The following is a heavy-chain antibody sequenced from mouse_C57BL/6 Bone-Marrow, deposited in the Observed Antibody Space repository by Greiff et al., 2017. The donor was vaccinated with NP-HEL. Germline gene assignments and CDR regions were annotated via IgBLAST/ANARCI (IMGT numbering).Heavy chain of an antibody. D-gene: IGHD1-1*01. CDR1: GFTFSSYG. J-gene: IGHJ4*01. Sequence: DVKLVESGGDLVKPGGSLKLSCAASGFTFSSYGMSWVRQTPDKRLEWVATISSGGGYTYYPDSVKGRFTISRDNAKNTLYLQMSSLKSEDTAMYYCAIYYGSSYYAMDYWGQGTSVTVSS. CDR3: AIYYGSSYYAMDY. V-gene: IGHV5-6*02. CDR2: ISSGGGYT.